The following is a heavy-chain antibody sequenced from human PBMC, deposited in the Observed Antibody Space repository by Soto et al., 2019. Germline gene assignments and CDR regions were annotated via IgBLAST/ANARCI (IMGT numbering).Heavy chain of an antibody. CDR1: GDSISTFY. V-gene: IGHV4-59*08. CDR2: IHYTGTT. Sequence: PSETLSLTCTVSGDSISTFYWGWFRQPPGKGLEWIGYIHYTGTTNYNPSLKSRITISVDTSKSQFSLNLYSVTAADTAVYYCTTGSGWLVDFWGQGILVTVSS. J-gene: IGHJ4*02. D-gene: IGHD6-19*01. CDR3: TTGSGWLVDF.